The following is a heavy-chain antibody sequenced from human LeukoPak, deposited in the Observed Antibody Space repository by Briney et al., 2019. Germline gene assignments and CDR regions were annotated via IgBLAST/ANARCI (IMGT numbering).Heavy chain of an antibody. CDR3: AKDYGTPATAVQLRAPYFDY. D-gene: IGHD4-17*01. V-gene: IGHV3-33*06. Sequence: GGSLRLSCAASGFTFSSTGVHWVRQAPGKGLQWVGLIWYDGSNSVYADSVKGRFTISRDNSKNTVHLQMNNLRAEDTAVYYCAKDYGTPATAVQLRAPYFDYWGQGALVTAAS. CDR1: GFTFSSTG. CDR2: IWYDGSNS. J-gene: IGHJ4*02.